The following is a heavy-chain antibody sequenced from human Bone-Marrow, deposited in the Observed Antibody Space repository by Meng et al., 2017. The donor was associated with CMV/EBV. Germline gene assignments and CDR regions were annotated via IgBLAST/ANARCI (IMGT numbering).Heavy chain of an antibody. CDR1: GFTFSSYG. V-gene: IGHV3-30*18. Sequence: QVQLVESGGGVVQPGRSLRLSCAASGFTFSSYGMHWVRQAPGKGLEWVAVISYDGSNKCYADSVKGRFTISRDNSKNTLYLQMNSLRAEDTAVYYCAKDNWFDPWGQGTLVTVSS. CDR3: AKDNWFDP. CDR2: ISYDGSNK. J-gene: IGHJ5*02.